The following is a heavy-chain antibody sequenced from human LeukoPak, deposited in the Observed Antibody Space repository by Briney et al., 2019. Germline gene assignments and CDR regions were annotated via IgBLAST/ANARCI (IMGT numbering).Heavy chain of an antibody. J-gene: IGHJ4*02. Sequence: PGGSLRLSCAASGFTFSHYGVHWVRQAPGKGLEWVAVISYDGSNKYYADSVKGRFTISRDNSKNTVFLQMNSLRAEDTAVYYCARVEGSSWSSDYWGQGTLVTVSS. CDR2: ISYDGSNK. D-gene: IGHD6-13*01. V-gene: IGHV3-30*03. CDR3: ARVEGSSWSSDY. CDR1: GFTFSHYG.